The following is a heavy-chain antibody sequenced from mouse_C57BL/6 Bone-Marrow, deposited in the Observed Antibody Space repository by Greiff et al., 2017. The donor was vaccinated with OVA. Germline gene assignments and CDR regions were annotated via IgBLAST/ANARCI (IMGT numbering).Heavy chain of an antibody. CDR3: ARDGDYGVAPGFFDY. V-gene: IGHV5-16*01. CDR2: INYDGSST. J-gene: IGHJ2*01. CDR1: GFTFSDYY. Sequence: EVKLMESEGGLVQPGSSMKLSCTASGFTFSDYYMAWVRQVPEKGLEWVANINYDGSSTYYLDSLKSRFIISRDNAKNILYLQMSSLKSEDTATYYCARDGDYGVAPGFFDYWGQGTTLTVSS. D-gene: IGHD2-13*01.